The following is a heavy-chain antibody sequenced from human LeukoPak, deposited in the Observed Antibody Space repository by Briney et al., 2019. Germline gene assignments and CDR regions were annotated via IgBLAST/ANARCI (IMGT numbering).Heavy chain of an antibody. J-gene: IGHJ3*02. CDR1: GFTFSSYS. Sequence: PGGSLRLSCAASGFTFSSYSMDWVRQASGKGLEWVSSISSSSSYIYYADSVKGRFTISRDNAKNSLYLQMNSLRAEDTAVYYCARDAAPYGSGSYYNGEVYAFDIWGQGTMVTVSS. CDR3: ARDAAPYGSGSYYNGEVYAFDI. CDR2: ISSSSSYI. D-gene: IGHD3-10*01. V-gene: IGHV3-21*01.